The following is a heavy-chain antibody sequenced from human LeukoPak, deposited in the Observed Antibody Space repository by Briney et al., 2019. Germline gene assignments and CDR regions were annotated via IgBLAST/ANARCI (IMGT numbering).Heavy chain of an antibody. V-gene: IGHV3-7*01. J-gene: IGHJ6*02. CDR2: IKEDGTEK. D-gene: IGHD3-10*01. CDR1: GFTFSDFW. Sequence: QAEGSLRLSCAASGFTFSDFWMTWVRQTPGKGLEWVANIKEDGTEKNLVDSVKGRFTISRDNAKNSLYLQMNSLRAEDTAVYYCARTLSKLFPLYGMDVWGQGTTVTVSS. CDR3: ARTLSKLFPLYGMDV.